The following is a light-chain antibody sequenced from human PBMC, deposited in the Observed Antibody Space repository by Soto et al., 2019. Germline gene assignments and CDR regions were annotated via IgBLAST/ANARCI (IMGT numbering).Light chain of an antibody. J-gene: IGKJ1*01. Sequence: EMVLTQSPDTLSLSPGERATLSCRASQSGSSRYLAWYQQTPGQAPRLLIYGTSNRATGIPDRFSGSGSGTEFTLTISRLEPEAFAVYYCQQYGNSRWTLGQGTKVEIK. CDR1: QSGSSRY. CDR2: GTS. CDR3: QQYGNSRWT. V-gene: IGKV3-20*01.